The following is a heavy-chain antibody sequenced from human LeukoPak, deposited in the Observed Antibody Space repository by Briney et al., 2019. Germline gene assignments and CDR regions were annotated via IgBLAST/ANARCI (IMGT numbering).Heavy chain of an antibody. V-gene: IGHV4-30-4*01. CDR1: GGSISSGDYY. J-gene: IGHJ5*02. CDR2: IYYSGST. Sequence: PSETLSLTCTVSGGSISSGDYYWSWIRQPPGKGLEWIGYIYYSGSTYYNPSLKSRVTISVDTSKNQFSLKLSSVTAADTAMYYCARDLGITHLLHPWGQGTLVTVSS. D-gene: IGHD3-16*01. CDR3: ARDLGITHLLHP.